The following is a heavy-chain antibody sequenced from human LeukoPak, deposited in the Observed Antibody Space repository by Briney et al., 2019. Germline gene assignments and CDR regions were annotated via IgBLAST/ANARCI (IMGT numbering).Heavy chain of an antibody. J-gene: IGHJ4*02. CDR2: IIPIFGTA. CDR3: ARDLVEGSHYVFTFDY. D-gene: IGHD1-26*01. Sequence: VASVKVSCKASGGTFSSYAISWVRQAPGQGLEWMGGIIPIFGTANYAQKFQGRVTITADESTSTAYMELSSLRSEDTAVYYCARDLVEGSHYVFTFDYWGQGTLVTVSS. CDR1: GGTFSSYA. V-gene: IGHV1-69*01.